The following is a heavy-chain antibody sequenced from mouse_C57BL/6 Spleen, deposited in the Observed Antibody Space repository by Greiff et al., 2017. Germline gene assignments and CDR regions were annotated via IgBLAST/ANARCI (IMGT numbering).Heavy chain of an antibody. D-gene: IGHD1-1*01. V-gene: IGHV5-17*01. CDR1: GFTFSDYG. J-gene: IGHJ4*01. CDR3: ARGITTVGPMDY. Sequence: DVKLQESGGGLVKPGGSLKLSCAASGFTFSDYGMHWVRQAPEKGLEWVAYISSGSSTIYYADTVKGRFTISRDNAKNTLFLQMTSLRSEDTAMYYCARGITTVGPMDYWGQGTSVTVSS. CDR2: ISSGSSTI.